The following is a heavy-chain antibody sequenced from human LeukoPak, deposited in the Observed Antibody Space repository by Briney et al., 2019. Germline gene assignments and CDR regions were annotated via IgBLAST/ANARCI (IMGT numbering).Heavy chain of an antibody. Sequence: SETLSLTCTVSGGSISSSSYYWGWIRQPPGKGLEWIGSIYYSGSTYYNPSLKSRVTKSVDTSKNQFSLKLSSVTAADTAVYYCARQQGGFLYYFDYWGQGTLVTVSS. D-gene: IGHD3-16*01. CDR1: GGSISSSSYY. CDR3: ARQQGGFLYYFDY. CDR2: IYYSGST. V-gene: IGHV4-39*01. J-gene: IGHJ4*02.